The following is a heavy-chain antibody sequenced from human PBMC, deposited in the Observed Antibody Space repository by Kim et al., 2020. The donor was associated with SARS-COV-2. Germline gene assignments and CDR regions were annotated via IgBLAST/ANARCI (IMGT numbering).Heavy chain of an antibody. V-gene: IGHV3-30*04. CDR1: GFSFGAYT. CDR3: VRGSDGFDV. Sequence: GGSLRLSCAASGFSFGAYTMHWVRQAPGKGLEWVALIANDGRFRYHADSVKGRFTISRDNSLNTLFVDMNSLTAEDTAASYCVRGSDGFDVWGQGTMVTVSS. J-gene: IGHJ3*01. CDR2: IANDGRFR.